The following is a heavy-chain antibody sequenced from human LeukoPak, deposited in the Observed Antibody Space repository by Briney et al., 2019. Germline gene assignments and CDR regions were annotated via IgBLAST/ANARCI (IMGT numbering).Heavy chain of an antibody. CDR3: ARDQYQLLFGSLNYYYGMDV. CDR1: GLTFSSFG. CDR2: TSFDGGNK. D-gene: IGHD2-2*01. J-gene: IGHJ6*02. Sequence: GRSLRLSCAASGLTFSSFGMHWVRQAPGKGLEWVAVTSFDGGNKHYADSVKGRFTISRDNAKNSLYLQMNSLRAEDTAVYYCARDQYQLLFGSLNYYYGMDVWGQGTTVTVSS. V-gene: IGHV3-30*03.